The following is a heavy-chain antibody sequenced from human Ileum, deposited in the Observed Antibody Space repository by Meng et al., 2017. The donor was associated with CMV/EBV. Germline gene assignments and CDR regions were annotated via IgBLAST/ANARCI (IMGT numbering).Heavy chain of an antibody. J-gene: IGHJ3*02. CDR2: IYYSGRT. V-gene: IGHV4-61*01. CDR1: GGSVSSGSYY. CDR3: ARSRGQEGAFGI. Sequence: SETLSLTCNVSGGSVSSGSYYWSWIRQPPGKGLEWIGYIYYSGRTNYNPSLKSRMSMSLDTSKNQFSLQVKSVTTADTAVYSCARSRGQEGAFGIWGQGTMVTVSS. D-gene: IGHD6-19*01.